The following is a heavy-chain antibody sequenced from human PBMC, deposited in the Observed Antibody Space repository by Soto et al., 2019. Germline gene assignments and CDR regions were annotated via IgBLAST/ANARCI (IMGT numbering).Heavy chain of an antibody. CDR3: ARSIVATIVHYYYYYMDV. D-gene: IGHD5-12*01. CDR2: IYYSGST. V-gene: IGHV4-39*01. Sequence: SETLSLTCTVSGGSISSSSYYWDWIRQPPGKGLEWIGSIYYSGSTYYNLSLKSRVTISVDTSKNQFSLKLSSVTAADTAVYYCARSIVATIVHYYYYYMDVWGKGTTVTVSS. CDR1: GGSISSSSYY. J-gene: IGHJ6*03.